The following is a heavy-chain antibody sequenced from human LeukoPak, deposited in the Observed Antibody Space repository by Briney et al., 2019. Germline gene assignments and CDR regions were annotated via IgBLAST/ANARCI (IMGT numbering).Heavy chain of an antibody. CDR1: GGSFSGYY. CDR3: ARTDSSGYHFDY. V-gene: IGHV4-34*01. J-gene: IGHJ4*02. D-gene: IGHD3-22*01. CDR2: TNHSGST. Sequence: ASETLSLTCAVYGGSFSGYYWSWIRQPPGKGLEWIGETNHSGSTNYNPSLKSRVTISVDTSKNQFSLKLSSVTAADTAVYYCARTDSSGYHFDYWGQGTLVTVSS.